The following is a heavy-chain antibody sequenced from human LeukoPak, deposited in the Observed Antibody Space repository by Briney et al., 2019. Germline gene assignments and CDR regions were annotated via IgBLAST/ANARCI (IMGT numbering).Heavy chain of an antibody. Sequence: GGSLRLSCAASGFTFNNYAMSWVRQAPGKGLEWVSAISGSGGSTYYADSVKGRFTISRDNSKNTLYLQMNSLRAEDTAVYYCAKDPSYDFWSGYYTVWGQGTLVTVSS. CDR1: GFTFNNYA. V-gene: IGHV3-23*01. D-gene: IGHD3/OR15-3a*01. CDR2: ISGSGGST. CDR3: AKDPSYDFWSGYYTV. J-gene: IGHJ4*02.